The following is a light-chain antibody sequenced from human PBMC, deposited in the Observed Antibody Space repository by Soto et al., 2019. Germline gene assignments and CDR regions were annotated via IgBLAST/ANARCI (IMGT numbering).Light chain of an antibody. CDR1: QSVSSN. CDR2: GAS. CDR3: QQYGSSGT. V-gene: IGKV3-15*01. Sequence: IVMTQSPVTLSVSPWERATLSCRAGQSVSSNLAWYQQKPGQAPRLLIYGASTRATGIPARFTGSGSGTEFTLTIISLQSEDLAVYHCQQYGSSGTFGQGTKVDI. J-gene: IGKJ1*01.